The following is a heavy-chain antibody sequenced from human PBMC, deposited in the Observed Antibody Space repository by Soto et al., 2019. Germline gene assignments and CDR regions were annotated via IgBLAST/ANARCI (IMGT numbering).Heavy chain of an antibody. V-gene: IGHV1-2*02. D-gene: IGHD3-10*01. CDR1: GYTFTGYF. Sequence: ASVKVSCKASGYTFTGYFMHWVRQAPGQGLEWMGWINPNSGATKYAQKFQGRVTLSRDTSISTAYMELSGLRSDDTAVYYCARGGGAILAPLPWGQGTLVTVSS. CDR3: ARGGGAILAPLP. J-gene: IGHJ5*02. CDR2: INPNSGAT.